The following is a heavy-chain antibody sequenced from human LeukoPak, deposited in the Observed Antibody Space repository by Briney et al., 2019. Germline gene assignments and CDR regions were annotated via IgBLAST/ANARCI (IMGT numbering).Heavy chain of an antibody. CDR1: GFTFSRYW. D-gene: IGHD3-22*01. CDR3: ARVLSGSWDWFDP. V-gene: IGHV3-74*01. CDR2: INPDGSTT. J-gene: IGHJ5*02. Sequence: GGSLRLSCAASGFTFSRYWIHWVRQAPGKGLEWVSRINPDGSTTTYADSVKGRFTISRDNAKNTVYLQMNSLRAEDTAVYYCARVLSGSWDWFDPWGQGTLVSVAS.